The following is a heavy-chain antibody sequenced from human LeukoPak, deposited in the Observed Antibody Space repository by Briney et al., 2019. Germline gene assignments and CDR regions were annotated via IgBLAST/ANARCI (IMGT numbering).Heavy chain of an antibody. CDR1: GGSIRSYF. V-gene: IGHV4-59*01. CDR2: IYYSGST. Sequence: SETLSLTCTVSGGSIRSYFWSWIRQPPGKGLEWIGYIYYSGSTNYNPSLKSRVTISVDTSKNQFSLKLNSVTATDTAVYYCARANSPRDFQHWGQGTLVTVSS. J-gene: IGHJ1*01. CDR3: ARANSPRDFQH. D-gene: IGHD3-10*01.